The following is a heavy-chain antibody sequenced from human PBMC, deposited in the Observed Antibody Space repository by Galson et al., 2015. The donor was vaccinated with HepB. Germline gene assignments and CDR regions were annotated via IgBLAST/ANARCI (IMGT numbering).Heavy chain of an antibody. Sequence: SVTVSCKASGSTFTSYGMSWVRQAPGQGLEWMGWISAYNGNPNYAQKLQGRVTMTTDTSTSTAYMELRSLRSDDTAVYYCARLDGLGGGSRYTAYRGQGPLGTVSS. D-gene: IGHD2-15*01. J-gene: IGHJ4*02. CDR3: ARLDGLGGGSRYTAY. CDR2: ISAYNGNP. CDR1: GSTFTSYG. V-gene: IGHV1-18*04.